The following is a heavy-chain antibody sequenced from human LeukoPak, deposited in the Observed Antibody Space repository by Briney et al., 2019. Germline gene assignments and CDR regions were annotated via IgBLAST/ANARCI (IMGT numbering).Heavy chain of an antibody. CDR1: GGTSSSHA. CDR3: ARGRVSGAYSGYASDY. D-gene: IGHD5-12*01. CDR2: IIPILGVA. V-gene: IGHV1-69*04. Sequence: GASVKVSCKASGGTSSSHAISWVRQAPGQGLEWMGRIIPILGVAYYAKKFQGRVTITADRSTSTAYMELSSLRSEDTAVYYCARGRVSGAYSGYASDYWGQGTLVTVSS. J-gene: IGHJ4*02.